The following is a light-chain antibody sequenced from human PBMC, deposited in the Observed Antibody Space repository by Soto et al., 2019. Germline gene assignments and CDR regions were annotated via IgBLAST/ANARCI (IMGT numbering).Light chain of an antibody. CDR3: HQYGSSPPYT. CDR2: GCS. V-gene: IGKV3-20*01. J-gene: IGKJ2*01. CDR1: QSVSNNY. Sequence: EVVLTQSPGTLSLSPGERATLSCRASQSVSNNYSAWSQQKPGQSPKLLNFGCSDRATGVPDRFSGSGLGTDFTLTISSLGPEDFAVYYCHQYGSSPPYTFGQGTKLEIK.